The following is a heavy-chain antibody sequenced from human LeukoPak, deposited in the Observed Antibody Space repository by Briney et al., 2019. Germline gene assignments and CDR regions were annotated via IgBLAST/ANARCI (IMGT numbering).Heavy chain of an antibody. CDR2: INPDGSEK. CDR1: GFTFRTSW. V-gene: IGHV3-7*01. CDR3: AKDVKYNWNYIDY. J-gene: IGHJ4*02. Sequence: PGGSLRLSCGASGFTFRTSWMNWVRQAPGKGLEWVASINPDGSEKYSVDSVKGRFTISRDNAKNSLYLQMNSLRAEDTALYYCAKDVKYNWNYIDYWGQGALVTVSS. D-gene: IGHD1-20*01.